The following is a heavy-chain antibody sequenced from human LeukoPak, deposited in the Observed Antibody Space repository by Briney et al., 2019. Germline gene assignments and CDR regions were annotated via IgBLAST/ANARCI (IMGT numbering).Heavy chain of an antibody. CDR3: ARVPFSPPRDGSSERFDY. V-gene: IGHV4-61*01. D-gene: IGHD1-26*01. CDR1: GGSVSSGSYY. J-gene: IGHJ4*02. Sequence: PSETLSLTCTVSGGSVSSGSYYWSWIRQPPGKGLEWIGYIYYSGSTNYNPSLKSRVTISVDTSKNQFSLKLSSVTAADTAVYYCARVPFSPPRDGSSERFDYWGQGTLVTVSS. CDR2: IYYSGST.